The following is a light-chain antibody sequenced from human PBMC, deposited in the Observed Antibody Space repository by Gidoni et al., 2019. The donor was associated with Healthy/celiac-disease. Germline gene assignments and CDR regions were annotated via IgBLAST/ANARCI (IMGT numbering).Light chain of an antibody. Sequence: IQMTQPPPSLSASVGDRVTITCRASQSISTYLNWYQQKPGKAPKLLIYAASSLQSGVPSRFSGSGSGTDFTLTISSLRPEDFATYYCQQSYSTLPLTFGGGTKVEIK. V-gene: IGKV1-39*01. J-gene: IGKJ4*01. CDR3: QQSYSTLPLT. CDR2: AAS. CDR1: QSISTY.